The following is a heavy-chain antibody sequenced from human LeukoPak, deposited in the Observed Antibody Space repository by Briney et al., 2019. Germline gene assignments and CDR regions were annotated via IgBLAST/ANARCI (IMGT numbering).Heavy chain of an antibody. Sequence: SPSETLSLTCTVSGGSISSYYWSWLRQPPGKGLEWIGYIYYSGSTNYNPSLKSRVTISVDTSKNQFSLKLSSVTAADTAVYYCAREGGYSYGYDYYYYGMDVWGQGTTVTVSS. D-gene: IGHD5-18*01. CDR2: IYYSGST. CDR1: GGSISSYY. J-gene: IGHJ6*02. V-gene: IGHV4-59*01. CDR3: AREGGYSYGYDYYYYGMDV.